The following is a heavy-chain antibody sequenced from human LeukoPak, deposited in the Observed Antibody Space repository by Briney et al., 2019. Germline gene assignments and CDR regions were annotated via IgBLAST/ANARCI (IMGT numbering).Heavy chain of an antibody. CDR2: IYYSGST. Sequence: KPSETLSLTCTVSGGSISSSSYYWGWIRHPPGKGLEWFGSIYYSGSTYYNPSPKSRVTISVDTSKNQFSLKLSSVTAADTGVYYCARQFADILTGYPIDYWGQGTLVTVSS. D-gene: IGHD3-9*01. CDR3: ARQFADILTGYPIDY. J-gene: IGHJ4*02. CDR1: GGSISSSSYY. V-gene: IGHV4-39*01.